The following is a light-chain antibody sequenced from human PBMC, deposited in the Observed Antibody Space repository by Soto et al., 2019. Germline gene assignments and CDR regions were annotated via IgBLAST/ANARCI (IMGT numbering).Light chain of an antibody. Sequence: QSALTQPASVSGSPGQSITISCTGTSSDIGVYNYVSWYQQHPGKAPKLMIYEVSNRPSGVSNRFSGSKSGNTASLTISGIQAEDEADYYCSSYTSSGTVLFGGGTKLTVL. CDR2: EVS. CDR3: SSYTSSGTVL. J-gene: IGLJ2*01. CDR1: SSDIGVYNY. V-gene: IGLV2-14*01.